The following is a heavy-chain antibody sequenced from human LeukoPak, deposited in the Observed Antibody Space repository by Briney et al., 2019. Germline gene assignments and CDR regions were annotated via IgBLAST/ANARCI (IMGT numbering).Heavy chain of an antibody. V-gene: IGHV1-18*01. CDR3: ARLTPSYDFWSGYMYNWFDP. CDR1: GYTFTSYG. Sequence: ASVKVSCKASGYTFTSYGISWVRQAPGQGLEWMGWISAYNGNTNYAQKLQGGVTMTTDTSTSTAYMELRSLRSDDTAVYYCARLTPSYDFWSGYMYNWFDPWGQGTLVTVSS. D-gene: IGHD3-3*01. CDR2: ISAYNGNT. J-gene: IGHJ5*02.